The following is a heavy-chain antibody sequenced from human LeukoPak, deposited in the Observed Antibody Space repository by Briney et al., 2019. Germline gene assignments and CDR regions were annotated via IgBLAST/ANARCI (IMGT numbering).Heavy chain of an antibody. Sequence: GGSLRLSCAVSGFTFSGSAMHWVRQASGKGLEWVGRIRSKANSYATAYAASMKGRFTISRDDSKNTAYLQMNSLKTEDTAVYYCTSQYYYGSGSSEKYFDYWGQGTLVTVSS. CDR1: GFTFSGSA. D-gene: IGHD3-10*01. CDR3: TSQYYYGSGSSEKYFDY. CDR2: IRSKANSYAT. V-gene: IGHV3-73*01. J-gene: IGHJ4*02.